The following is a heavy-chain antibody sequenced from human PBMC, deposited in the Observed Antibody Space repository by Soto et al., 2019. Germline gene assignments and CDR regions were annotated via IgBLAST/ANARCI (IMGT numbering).Heavy chain of an antibody. J-gene: IGHJ4*02. CDR2: ISAYNGNT. Sequence: ASVKVSCKASGYTFTSYGINWVRQAPGQGLEWMGWISAYNGNTHYAQKLQGRVTMTTDTSTSTAYMELRSLRSDDTAVYYCARVQSGYDFDYWGQGTLVTVSS. CDR1: GYTFTSYG. D-gene: IGHD5-12*01. CDR3: ARVQSGYDFDY. V-gene: IGHV1-18*01.